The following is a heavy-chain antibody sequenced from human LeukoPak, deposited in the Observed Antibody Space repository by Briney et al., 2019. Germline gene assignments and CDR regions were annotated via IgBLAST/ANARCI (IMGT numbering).Heavy chain of an antibody. D-gene: IGHD2-15*01. J-gene: IGHJ4*01. CDR3: ARQSDSGGYFEY. V-gene: IGHV4-4*07. Sequence: PSETLSLTCTVSGDSINRYPWTWIRQPAGRGLEWIGSIYDSGTTNYRPSLKSRVSMSVETPKNQFSLRLSSVTAADTAVYYCARQSDSGGYFEYWGQGIRVTVSS. CDR1: GDSINRYP. CDR2: IYDSGTT.